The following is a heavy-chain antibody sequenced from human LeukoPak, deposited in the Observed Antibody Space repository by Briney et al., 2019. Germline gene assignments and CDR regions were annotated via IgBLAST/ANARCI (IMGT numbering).Heavy chain of an antibody. CDR1: GGSISSYY. V-gene: IGHV4-59*01. D-gene: IGHD1-26*01. CDR3: AGGSYHTYDY. Sequence: ETMSLTCTVSGGSISSYYWSWIRQPPGKGLEWIGQIYYSGSTNYNPSLKSRVTISVDTSKNQFSLNLSSVTAADTAVYYCAGGSYHTYDYLGQGTLVTVSS. CDR2: IYYSGST. J-gene: IGHJ4*02.